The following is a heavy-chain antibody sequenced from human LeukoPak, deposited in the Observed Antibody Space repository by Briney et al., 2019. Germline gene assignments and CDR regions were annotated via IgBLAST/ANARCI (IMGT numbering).Heavy chain of an antibody. CDR1: GGSISSYY. D-gene: IGHD1-7*01. V-gene: IGHV4-59*01. Sequence: SETLSLTCTVSGGSISSYYWSWIRQLPGKGLEWIGYIYYSGSTNYNPSLKSRVTISVDTSKNQFSLKLSSVTAADTAVYYCARASGITGTNFDYWGQGTLVTVSS. CDR3: ARASGITGTNFDY. CDR2: IYYSGST. J-gene: IGHJ4*02.